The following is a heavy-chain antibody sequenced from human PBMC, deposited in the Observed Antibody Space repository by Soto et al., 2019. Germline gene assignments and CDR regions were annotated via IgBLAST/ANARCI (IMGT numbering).Heavy chain of an antibody. CDR2: INTGKGDT. CDR3: ARKRFGGPTDV. J-gene: IGHJ6*02. D-gene: IGHD3-16*01. V-gene: IGHV1-3*04. CDR1: GYTFTAHA. Sequence: ASVKVSCKASGYTFTAHAMHWVRQAPGQRLEWMGWINTGKGDTKYSQKFQGRITITRDTSASTTYMELSSLKSEDTALYYCARKRFGGPTDVWGPGTPVTVSS.